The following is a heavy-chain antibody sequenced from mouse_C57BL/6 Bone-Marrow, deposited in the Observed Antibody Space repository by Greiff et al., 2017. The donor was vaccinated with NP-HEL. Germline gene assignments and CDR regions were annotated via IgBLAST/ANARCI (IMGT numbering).Heavy chain of an antibody. V-gene: IGHV1-19*01. CDR1: GYTFTDYY. Sequence: EVKLMESGPVLVKPGASVKMSCKASGYTFTDYYMNWVKQSHGKSLEWIGVINPYNGGTSYNQKFKGKATLTVDKSSSTAYMELNSLTSEDSAVYYCARESSWVHFDYWGQGTTLTVSS. J-gene: IGHJ2*01. CDR2: INPYNGGT. CDR3: ARESSWVHFDY.